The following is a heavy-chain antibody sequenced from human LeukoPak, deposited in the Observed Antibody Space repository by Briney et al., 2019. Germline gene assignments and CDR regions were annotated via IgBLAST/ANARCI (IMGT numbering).Heavy chain of an antibody. D-gene: IGHD3-22*01. Sequence: GGSLRLSCAASGFTFSDYYMSWIRQAPGKGLEWVSYISSSSSYTNYADSVKGRFTISRDNSKNTLYLQMNSLRAEDTAVYYCAKVSGSPYYYDSSGKYPDYWGQGTLVTVSS. CDR1: GFTFSDYY. CDR3: AKVSGSPYYYDSSGKYPDY. J-gene: IGHJ4*02. V-gene: IGHV3-11*05. CDR2: ISSSSSYT.